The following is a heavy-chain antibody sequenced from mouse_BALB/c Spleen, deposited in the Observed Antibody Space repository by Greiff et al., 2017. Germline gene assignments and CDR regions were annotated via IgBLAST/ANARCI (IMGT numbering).Heavy chain of an antibody. V-gene: IGHV3-2*02. D-gene: IGHD1-1*01. J-gene: IGHJ2*01. CDR3: ARNYYGSSYDY. CDR2: ISYSGST. CDR1: GYSITSDYA. Sequence: DVKLQESGPGLVKPSQSLSLTCTVTGYSITSDYAWNWIRQFPGNKLEWMGYISYSGSTSYNPSLKSRISITRDTSKNQFFLQLNSVTTEDTATYYCARNYYGSSYDYWGQGTTLTVSS.